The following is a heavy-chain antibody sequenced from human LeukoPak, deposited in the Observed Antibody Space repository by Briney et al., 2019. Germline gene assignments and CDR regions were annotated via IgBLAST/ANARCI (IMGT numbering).Heavy chain of an antibody. D-gene: IGHD3-22*01. CDR1: GFTFGDYA. V-gene: IGHV3-49*03. CDR3: TREERSSGYWGSPSFDI. Sequence: PGRSLRLSCTASGFTFGDYAMSWFRQAPGKGLEWVGFIRSKAYGGTTEYAASVKGRFTISRDDSKSIAYLQMNSLKTVDTAVYYCTREERSSGYWGSPSFDIWGQGTMVTVSS. CDR2: IRSKAYGGTT. J-gene: IGHJ3*02.